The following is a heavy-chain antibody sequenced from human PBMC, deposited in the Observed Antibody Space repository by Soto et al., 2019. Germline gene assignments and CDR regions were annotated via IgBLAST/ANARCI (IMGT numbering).Heavy chain of an antibody. V-gene: IGHV1-46*01. CDR2: INSCDGRK. CDR3: ARVSGSYWPFDY. Sequence: SCDAAGSTFPNFYIHCGRQAAGQGPEWMGIINSCDGRKTSTQKFQGRVTMIRDTSTSTVYMELSSMTSEDTAGYYCARVSGSYWPFDYWGPGNLVTVSS. D-gene: IGHD1-26*01. CDR1: GSTFPNFY. J-gene: IGHJ4*02.